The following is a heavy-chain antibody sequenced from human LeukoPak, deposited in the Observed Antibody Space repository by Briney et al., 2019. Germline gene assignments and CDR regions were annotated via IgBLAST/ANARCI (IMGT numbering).Heavy chain of an antibody. Sequence: GGSLRLSCAASGFTFSSYWMHWVRQAPGRGLVWVSRINSDGSITDYADSVKGRFTISRDNAKNTLYLHMNSLRADDTAVYYCARGEAVAADWGQGTLVTVSS. J-gene: IGHJ4*02. D-gene: IGHD6-19*01. CDR3: ARGEAVAAD. CDR2: INSDGSIT. CDR1: GFTFSSYW. V-gene: IGHV3-74*01.